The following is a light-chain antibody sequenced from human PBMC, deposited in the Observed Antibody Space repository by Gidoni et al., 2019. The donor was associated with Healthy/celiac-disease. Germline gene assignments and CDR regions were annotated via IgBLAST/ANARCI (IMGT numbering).Light chain of an antibody. CDR2: AAS. CDR3: QQSYSTPRT. V-gene: IGKV1-39*01. CDR1: QSIISN. J-gene: IGKJ1*01. Sequence: DIQMTQSPSSLSASGGDRVTITGRASQSIISNLNWYQQKPGKAPKLLIYAASSLQSGVPSRFSGSGSGTDFTLTISSLQPEAFATYYCQQSYSTPRTFGQGTKVEIK.